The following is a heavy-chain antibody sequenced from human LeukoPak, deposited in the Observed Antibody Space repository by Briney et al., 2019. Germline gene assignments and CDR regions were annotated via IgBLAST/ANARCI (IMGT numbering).Heavy chain of an antibody. D-gene: IGHD2-2*01. Sequence: PSETLSLTCTVSGGSISSYYWSWIRQPPGKGLEWIGYIYYSGSTNYNPSLKSRVTISVDTSKNQFSLKLGSVTAADTAVYYCARGSGSSTSFFYWGQGTLVTVSS. CDR2: IYYSGST. CDR1: GGSISSYY. V-gene: IGHV4-59*01. CDR3: ARGSGSSTSFFY. J-gene: IGHJ4*02.